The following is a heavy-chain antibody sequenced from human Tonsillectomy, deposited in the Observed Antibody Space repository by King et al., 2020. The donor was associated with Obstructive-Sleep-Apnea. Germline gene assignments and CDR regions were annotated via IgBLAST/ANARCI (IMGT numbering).Heavy chain of an antibody. J-gene: IGHJ4*02. CDR2: IFSNDEK. CDR1: GFSLSNARMG. V-gene: IGHV2-26*01. D-gene: IGHD3-22*01. Sequence: FTLKESGPVLVKPTETLTLTCTVSGFSLSNARMGVSWIRQPPGKALEWLAHIFSNDEKSYSTSLKSRLTISKDTSKSQVVLPMTNMDPVDTAPYYWARYYFDGSGYKAPPYYFDYWGQGPWSPSPQ. CDR3: ARYYFDGSGYKAPPYYFDY.